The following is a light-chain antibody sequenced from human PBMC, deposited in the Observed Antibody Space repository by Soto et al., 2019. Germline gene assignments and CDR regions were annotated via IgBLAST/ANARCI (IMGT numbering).Light chain of an antibody. J-gene: IGLJ1*01. Sequence: QSALAQPASVSGSPGQSITISCTGTDSDVGAYDSVSWYQQHPHKAPQLIIYKATQRPSGVSNRFSGSTSGNAASLTISALQADDEADYFCCSSAPESTYVFGTGTKVTVL. CDR3: CSSAPESTYV. CDR1: DSDVGAYDS. CDR2: KAT. V-gene: IGLV2-23*01.